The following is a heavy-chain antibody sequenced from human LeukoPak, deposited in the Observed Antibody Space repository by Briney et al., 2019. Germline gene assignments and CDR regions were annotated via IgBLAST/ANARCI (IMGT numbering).Heavy chain of an antibody. CDR3: ARDLSRVYSRRVYGMDV. V-gene: IGHV1-2*02. J-gene: IGHJ6*02. D-gene: IGHD6-13*01. CDR2: INPNSGGT. Sequence: ASVKVSCKASGYTFTGYYMHWVRRAPGQGLEWMGWINPNSGGTNYAQKFQGRVTMTRDTSISTAYMELSRLRSDDTAVYYCARDLSRVYSRRVYGMDVWGQGTTVTVSS. CDR1: GYTFTGYY.